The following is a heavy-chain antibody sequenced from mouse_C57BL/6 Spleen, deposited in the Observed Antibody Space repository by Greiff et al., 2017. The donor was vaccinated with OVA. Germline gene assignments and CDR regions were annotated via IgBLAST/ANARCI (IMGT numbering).Heavy chain of an antibody. CDR1: GYTFTDYY. Sequence: EVKLQQSGPELVKPGASVKISCKASGYTFTDYYMNWVKQSHGKSLEWIGDINPNNGGTSYNQKFKGKATLTVDKSSSTAYMELRSLTSEDSAVYYCARSAGYFDYWGQGTTLTVSS. CDR2: INPNNGGT. J-gene: IGHJ2*01. V-gene: IGHV1-26*01. D-gene: IGHD6-1*01. CDR3: ARSAGYFDY.